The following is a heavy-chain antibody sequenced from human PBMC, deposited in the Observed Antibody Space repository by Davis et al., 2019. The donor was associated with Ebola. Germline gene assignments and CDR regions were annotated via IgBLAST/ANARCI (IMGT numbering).Heavy chain of an antibody. V-gene: IGHV3-15*01. CDR1: GTTINNYW. D-gene: IGHD6-13*01. J-gene: IGHJ4*02. CDR2: IKTKRDDGTA. CDR3: ATDATAAGYFAY. Sequence: PGGSLRLSCAASGTTINNYWVSWVRQAPGKGLEWVGRIKTKRDDGTAEYAAPVKGRFTISRDDSINTLFLQMDSLKTEDTAVYSCATDATAAGYFAYWGQGSLVTVSS.